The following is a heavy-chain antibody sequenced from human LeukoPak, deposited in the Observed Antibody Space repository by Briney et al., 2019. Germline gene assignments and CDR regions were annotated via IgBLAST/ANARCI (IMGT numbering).Heavy chain of an antibody. CDR1: GFTFSSYV. D-gene: IGHD6-19*01. J-gene: IGHJ6*02. CDR2: IGTAGDT. CDR3: ARDSRVAVAGASYGMDV. V-gene: IGHV3-13*01. Sequence: PGGSLRLSCAASGFTFSSYVMHWVRQATGKGLEWVSAIGTAGDTYYPGSVKGRFTISRENAKNSLYLQMNSLRAGDTAVYYCARDSRVAVAGASYGMDVWGQGTTVTVSS.